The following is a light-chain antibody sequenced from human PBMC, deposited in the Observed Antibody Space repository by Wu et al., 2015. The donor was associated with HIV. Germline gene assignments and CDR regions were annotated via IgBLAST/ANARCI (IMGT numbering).Light chain of an antibody. Sequence: DIQLTQSPVFLSASVGDRVTITCRASQGISTYVAWYQQKPGEAPKLLIYAASTLRGGVPSRFSGSGSGTEFSLTISSLEPEDFATYYCQQISTYPRTFGPGTKVGIK. V-gene: IGKV1-9*01. CDR2: AAS. CDR3: QQISTYPRT. CDR1: QGISTY. J-gene: IGKJ3*01.